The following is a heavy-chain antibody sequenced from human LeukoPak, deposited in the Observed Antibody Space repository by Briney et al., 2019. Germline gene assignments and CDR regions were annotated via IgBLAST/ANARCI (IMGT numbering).Heavy chain of an antibody. CDR3: AKGYDFWSGGIDY. J-gene: IGHJ4*02. CDR2: IWYGGSNK. CDR1: GFTFSSYG. Sequence: GGSLRLSCAASGFTFSSYGMHWVRQAPGKGLEWVAVIWYGGSNKYYADSVKGRFTISRDNSKNTLYLQMNSLRAEDTAVYYCAKGYDFWSGGIDYWGQGTLVTVSS. D-gene: IGHD3-3*01. V-gene: IGHV3-30*02.